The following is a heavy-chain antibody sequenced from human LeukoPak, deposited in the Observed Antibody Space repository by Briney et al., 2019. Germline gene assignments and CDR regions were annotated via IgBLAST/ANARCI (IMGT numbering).Heavy chain of an antibody. D-gene: IGHD3-10*01. CDR1: GFTLSSYG. V-gene: IGHV3-30*18. CDR3: AKDPGSGIPPHYFDY. Sequence: GGSLRLSCAASGFTLSSYGMHWVRQAPGKGLEWVAVISYDGGSEYYADSVKGRFTISRDNSKNTLYLQMISLSSEDTAVYYCAKDPGSGIPPHYFDYWGQGTLVTVSS. CDR2: ISYDGGSE. J-gene: IGHJ4*02.